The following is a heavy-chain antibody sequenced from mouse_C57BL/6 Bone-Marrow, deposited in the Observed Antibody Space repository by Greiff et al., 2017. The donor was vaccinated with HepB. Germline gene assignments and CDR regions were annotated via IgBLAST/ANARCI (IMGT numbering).Heavy chain of an antibody. Sequence: QVQLKESGPGLVAPSQSLSITCTVSGFSLTSYGVHWVRQPPGKGLEWLVVIWSDGSTTYNSALKSRLSISKDNSKSQVFLKMNSLQTDDTAMYYCARHGDYYGSHWYFDVWGTGTTVTVSS. V-gene: IGHV2-6-1*01. CDR3: ARHGDYYGSHWYFDV. D-gene: IGHD1-1*01. CDR2: IWSDGST. CDR1: GFSLTSYG. J-gene: IGHJ1*03.